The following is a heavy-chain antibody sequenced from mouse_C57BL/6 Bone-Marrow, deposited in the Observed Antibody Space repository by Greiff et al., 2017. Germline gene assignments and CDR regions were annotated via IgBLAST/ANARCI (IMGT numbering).Heavy chain of an antibody. CDR2: ISNLAYSI. V-gene: IGHV5-15*01. J-gene: IGHJ3*01. Sequence: EVQVVESGGGLVQPGGSLKLSCAASGFTFSDYGMAWVRQAPRKGPEWVAFISNLAYSIYYADTVTGRFTISRENAKNTLYLEMSSLRSEDTAMYYCARHEAFSWFAYWGQGTLVTVSA. CDR3: ARHEAFSWFAY. CDR1: GFTFSDYG.